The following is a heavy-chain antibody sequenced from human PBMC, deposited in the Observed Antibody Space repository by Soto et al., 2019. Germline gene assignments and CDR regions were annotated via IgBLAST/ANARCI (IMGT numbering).Heavy chain of an antibody. CDR2: FIPISGTA. Sequence: QVQLVQSGAEVKKPGSSVKVSCKASGVTFSSYAIIWVRLAHGQGLEWMGGFIPISGTANYAQMFQGGVTISADESTSKAYMELSRLVSEDTALYYCPRSQGSSTSLEIYYSYYYGMDVWGQGTTVTVSS. J-gene: IGHJ6*02. CDR1: GVTFSSYA. V-gene: IGHV1-69*01. CDR3: PRSQGSSTSLEIYYSYYYGMDV. D-gene: IGHD2-2*01.